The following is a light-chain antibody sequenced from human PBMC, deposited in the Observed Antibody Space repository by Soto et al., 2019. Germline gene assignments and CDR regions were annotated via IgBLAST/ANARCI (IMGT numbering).Light chain of an antibody. CDR1: SSNIGARYD. J-gene: IGLJ3*02. V-gene: IGLV1-40*01. CDR3: QSYDSSLSGWG. Sequence: QSVLTQPPSVSGAPGQRVTISCTGSSSNIGARYDVHWYQQLPGTAPKLLIYGHINRPSGVPDRFSGSKSGTSASLAITGLQAEDEADYYCQSYDSSLSGWGFGGGTKLTVL. CDR2: GHI.